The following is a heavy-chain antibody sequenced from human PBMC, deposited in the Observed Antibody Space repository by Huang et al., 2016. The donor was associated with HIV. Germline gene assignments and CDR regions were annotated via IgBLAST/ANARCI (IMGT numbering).Heavy chain of an antibody. D-gene: IGHD3-22*01. J-gene: IGHJ4*02. CDR1: GYSFPNYW. CDR2: IYPGDSDA. V-gene: IGHV5-51*01. Sequence: VQLVQSGAEVKKPGESLKISCKGSGYSFPNYWIGWVRQMPGKGLEWVGIIYPGDSDARYSLPVEGRVTISAAKSVSAAYLQWTSLKASDTAIYYCARVHNYFDNGIYGPYYFDFWGRGTLVTVSS. CDR3: ARVHNYFDNGIYGPYYFDF.